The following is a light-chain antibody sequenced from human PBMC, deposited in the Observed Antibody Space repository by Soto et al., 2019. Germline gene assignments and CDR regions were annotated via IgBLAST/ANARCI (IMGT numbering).Light chain of an antibody. CDR1: SSDVGAYSY. CDR3: SSYTSSTTYV. J-gene: IGLJ1*01. CDR2: DVS. Sequence: ALTQPASVSGSPGQSITISCTGTSSDVGAYSYVSWYQQHPGKAPKLIIYDVSDRPSGISNRFSGSKSDNTASLTISGLQAEDEAEYYCSSYTSSTTYVFGTGTKVTVL. V-gene: IGLV2-14*03.